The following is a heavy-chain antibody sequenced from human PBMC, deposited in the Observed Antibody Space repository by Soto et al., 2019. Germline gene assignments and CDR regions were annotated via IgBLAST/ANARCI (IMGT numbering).Heavy chain of an antibody. D-gene: IGHD3-22*01. J-gene: IGHJ4*02. V-gene: IGHV3-30-3*01. CDR3: ARSYYDSSGYYSLAY. CDR1: GFIFSDFP. CDR2: ISFDVNNK. Sequence: VGSLRLSCAASGFIFSDFPMHWVRQAPGKGLEWVAAISFDVNNKHHTDSVKGRFTISRDNSKNTLYLQMNSLSSEDTAVYYCARSYYDSSGYYSLAYWGQGTLVTVSS.